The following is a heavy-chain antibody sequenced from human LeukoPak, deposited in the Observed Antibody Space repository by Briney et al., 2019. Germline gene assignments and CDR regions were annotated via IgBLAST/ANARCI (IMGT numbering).Heavy chain of an antibody. CDR1: GGTFSSYA. J-gene: IGHJ3*02. D-gene: IGHD3-22*01. Sequence: GASVKVSCKASGGTFSSYAISWVRQAPGQGLEWMGRIIPIFGIANYAQKFQGRVTITADKSTSTAYMELSSLRSEDTAVYYCARARADYYDSSGYDYTSGFDIWGQGTMVTASS. CDR3: ARARADYYDSSGYDYTSGFDI. CDR2: IIPIFGIA. V-gene: IGHV1-69*04.